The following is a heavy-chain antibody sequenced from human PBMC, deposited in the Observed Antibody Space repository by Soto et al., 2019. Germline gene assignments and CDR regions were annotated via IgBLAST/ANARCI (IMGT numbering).Heavy chain of an antibody. CDR1: GYTFTNYG. J-gene: IGHJ6*02. D-gene: IGHD2-2*01. CDR2: ISGYNGNT. V-gene: IGHV1-18*01. CDR3: EREGQAPYDYYGMDV. Sequence: QVQVVQSGDEVKKPGASVKVSCKASGYTFTNYGFSWVRQAPGQGLEWMGWISGYNGNTKYAEKFQGRVTMTTDTSTSTAHMELRSLRSDDTAVYYCEREGQAPYDYYGMDVWGQGTAVTVSS.